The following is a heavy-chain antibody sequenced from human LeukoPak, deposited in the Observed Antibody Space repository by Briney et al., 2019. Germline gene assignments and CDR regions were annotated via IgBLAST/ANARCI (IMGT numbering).Heavy chain of an antibody. V-gene: IGHV4-61*02. J-gene: IGHJ2*01. CDR1: GGSISSGTYY. Sequence: PSQTLSLTCTVSGGSISSGTYYWNWIRQPAGKGLAWIGRIYTSGSTNYNPSLKSRVTMSVDTSKNQFSLKLSSVTAADTAVYYCARSEGMTSLWYFDLWGRGTLVTVSS. CDR2: IYTSGST. CDR3: ARSEGMTSLWYFDL. D-gene: IGHD2-21*02.